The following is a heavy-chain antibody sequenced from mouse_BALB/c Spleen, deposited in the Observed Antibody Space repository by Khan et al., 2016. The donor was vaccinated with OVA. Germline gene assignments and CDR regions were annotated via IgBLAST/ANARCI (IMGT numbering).Heavy chain of an antibody. V-gene: IGHV2-3*01. CDR1: GFSLTSYG. D-gene: IGHD2-1*01. CDR2: IWGDGST. Sequence: QVQLKQSGPGLVAPSQSLSITCTVSGFSLTSYGVNWVRQPPGKGLEWLGVIWGDGSTNYHSALISRLSISTDNSTSQVFFILISLQTEDTATYYCADGGNSYYAVDYWGQGTSVTVSS. CDR3: ADGGNSYYAVDY. J-gene: IGHJ4*01.